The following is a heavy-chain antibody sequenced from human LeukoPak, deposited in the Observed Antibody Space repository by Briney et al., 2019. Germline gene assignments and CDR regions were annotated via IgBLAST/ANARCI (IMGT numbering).Heavy chain of an antibody. V-gene: IGHV3-30*09. CDR1: GFTLKIYP. J-gene: IGHJ3*02. CDR3: AREGVQTTVDAFDI. CDR2: ISHDGSDK. D-gene: IGHD4-17*01. Sequence: GGSLRLSCAASGFTLKIYPMHWVRQAPGKGLEWLSVISHDGSDKTNADSVKGRFVISRDNSKNTIYLQLNSLRPEDTAMYYCAREGVQTTVDAFDIWGLGTMVIVSS.